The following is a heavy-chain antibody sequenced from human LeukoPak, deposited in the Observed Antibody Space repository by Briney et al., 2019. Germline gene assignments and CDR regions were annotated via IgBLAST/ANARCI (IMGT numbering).Heavy chain of an antibody. CDR1: GYTFTGYY. D-gene: IGHD3-10*01. Sequence: ASVKVSCQASGYTFTGYYMHWVRQAAGQGLEGMGWINPKSGGTNYAQKFQGRFTMTRDTYINTAYMELSWLTYDDTAVYYCVREGINKAFDSWDQGTLVIVSS. J-gene: IGHJ4*02. CDR2: INPKSGGT. CDR3: VREGINKAFDS. V-gene: IGHV1-2*02.